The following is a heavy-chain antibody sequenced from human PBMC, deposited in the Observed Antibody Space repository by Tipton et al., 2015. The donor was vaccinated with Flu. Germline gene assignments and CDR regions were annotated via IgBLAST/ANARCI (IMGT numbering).Heavy chain of an antibody. V-gene: IGHV3-7*03. CDR1: GFTFTTFW. CDR3: VRGGGPVAAIDY. J-gene: IGHJ4*02. Sequence: SLRLSCAASGFTFTTFWMTWVRHTPGKGLEWVASIDLDGSETYYVDSVRGRFTISRDNAKNSLFLQMNSLRAEDTAFYHCVRGGGPVAAIDYWGQGTLVTVSS. CDR2: IDLDGSET. D-gene: IGHD6-19*01.